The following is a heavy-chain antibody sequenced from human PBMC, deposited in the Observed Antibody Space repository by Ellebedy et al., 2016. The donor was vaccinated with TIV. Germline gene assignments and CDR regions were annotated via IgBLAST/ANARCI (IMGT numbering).Heavy chain of an antibody. CDR3: ARQRRIAAAPMGY. CDR2: IYYSGST. D-gene: IGHD6-13*01. CDR1: GGSFSGYY. Sequence: SETLSLXCAVYGGSFSGYYWSWIRQPPGKGLEWIGSIYYSGSTYYNPSLKSRVTISVDTSKNQFSLKLSSVTAADTAVYYCARQRRIAAAPMGYWGQGTLVTVSS. J-gene: IGHJ4*02. V-gene: IGHV4-34*01.